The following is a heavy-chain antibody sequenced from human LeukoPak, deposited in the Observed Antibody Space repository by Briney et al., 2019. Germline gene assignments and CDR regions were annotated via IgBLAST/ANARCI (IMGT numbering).Heavy chain of an antibody. D-gene: IGHD3-22*01. J-gene: IGHJ4*02. CDR2: INHSGST. CDR1: GGSFSGYY. Sequence: SETLSLTCAVYGGSFSGYYWSWIRQPPGKGLEWIGEINHSGSTNYNPPLKSRVTISVDTSKNQFSLKLSSVTAADTAVYYCARGDYYDSSGYISYWGQGTLVTVSS. V-gene: IGHV4-34*01. CDR3: ARGDYYDSSGYISY.